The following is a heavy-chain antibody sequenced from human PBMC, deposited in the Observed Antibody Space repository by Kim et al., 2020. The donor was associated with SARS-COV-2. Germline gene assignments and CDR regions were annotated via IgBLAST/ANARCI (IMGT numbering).Heavy chain of an antibody. Sequence: ASVKVSCKASGYTFTGYYMHWVRQAPGQGLEWMGWINPNSGGTNYAQKFQGRVTMTRDTSISTAYMELSRLRSDDTAVYYCATLGVDYYYYGMDVWGQGTTVTVSS. CDR1: GYTFTGYY. CDR2: INPNSGGT. V-gene: IGHV1-2*02. CDR3: ATLGVDYYYYGMDV. D-gene: IGHD2-21*01. J-gene: IGHJ6*02.